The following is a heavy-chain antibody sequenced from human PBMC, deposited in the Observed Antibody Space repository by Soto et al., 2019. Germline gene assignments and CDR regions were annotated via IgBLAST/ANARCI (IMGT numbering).Heavy chain of an antibody. CDR2: ISYSGSS. D-gene: IGHD3-16*01. CDR1: GGSMSSHY. V-gene: IGHV4-59*11. Sequence: PSETLSLTCTASGGSMSSHYWTWLRQPPGKGLEWIGYISYSGSSYYNPSLKSRVTISADTSRNQFSLRLTSVIAAGTAVYFCARADPDASVGFWGQGTLVTVSS. J-gene: IGHJ4*02. CDR3: ARADPDASVGF.